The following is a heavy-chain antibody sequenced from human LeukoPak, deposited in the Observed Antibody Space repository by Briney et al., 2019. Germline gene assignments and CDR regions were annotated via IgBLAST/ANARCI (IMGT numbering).Heavy chain of an antibody. J-gene: IGHJ4*02. D-gene: IGHD3-22*01. CDR3: ARAPTITTLVVHD. CDR1: GFTFSSYA. CDR2: ISGSGGST. Sequence: PGGSLRLSCAASGFTFSSYAMSWVRQAPGKGLEWVSTISGSGGSTYSADSVKGRFTISRDNSKNTLYLHMNSLRAEDTAVYYCARAPTITTLVVHDWGQGTLVTVSS. V-gene: IGHV3-23*01.